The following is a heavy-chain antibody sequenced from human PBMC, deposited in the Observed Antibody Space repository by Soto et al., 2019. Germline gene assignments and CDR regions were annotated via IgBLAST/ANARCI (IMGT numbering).Heavy chain of an antibody. J-gene: IGHJ1*01. V-gene: IGHV1-69*12. CDR2: IIPIFGTA. CDR1: GDTFSSYA. CDR3: ATGRYYYDSSGLDAEYFQH. Sequence: QVQLVQSGAEVKKPGSSVKVSCKASGDTFSSYAISWVRQAPGQGLEWMGGIIPIFGTANYAQKFQGRVTITADEATSTGYMELSSLRSEDTAVYYCATGRYYYDSSGLDAEYFQHWGQGTLVTVSS. D-gene: IGHD3-22*01.